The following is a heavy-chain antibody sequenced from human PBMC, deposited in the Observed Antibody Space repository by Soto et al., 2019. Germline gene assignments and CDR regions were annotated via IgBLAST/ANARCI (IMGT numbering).Heavy chain of an antibody. Sequence: KRLKWIGYIYYSGSTNYNPPLKRRGTIAVDTAKNQFSLKLSSVTAADTAVYYCARHLCQFFFFQAEDGIRDVRSVSAFLLNRSSDL. J-gene: IGHJ2*01. CDR2: IYYSGST. CDR3: ARHLCQFFFFQAEDGIRDVRSVSAFLLNRSSDL. D-gene: IGHD3-10*02. V-gene: IGHV4-59*08.